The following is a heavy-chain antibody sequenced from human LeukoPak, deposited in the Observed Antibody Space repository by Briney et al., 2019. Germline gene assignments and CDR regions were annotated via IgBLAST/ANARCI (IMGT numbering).Heavy chain of an antibody. Sequence: PSETLFLTCTVSGGSISGYYWSWIRQPPGQGLEWIGYISYSGSTNYNPSLKSRVTISVDTSKNQFSLKLSSVTAADTAVYYCARDRERAFDIWGQGALVTVSS. D-gene: IGHD1-26*01. J-gene: IGHJ3*02. CDR3: ARDRERAFDI. V-gene: IGHV4-59*01. CDR2: ISYSGST. CDR1: GGSISGYY.